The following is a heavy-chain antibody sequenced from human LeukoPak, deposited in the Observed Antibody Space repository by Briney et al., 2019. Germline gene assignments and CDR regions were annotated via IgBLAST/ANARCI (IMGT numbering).Heavy chain of an antibody. J-gene: IGHJ4*02. CDR3: SRENGAFSPFGY. V-gene: IGHV4/OR15-8*01. CDR1: GGSITSTNW. D-gene: IGHD2-8*01. CDR2: VSLSGLP. Sequence: SETLSLTCGVSGGSITSTNWWSWVRQPPGQGLEWIGEVSLSGLPNYTPSLSSRVIMALDTSKNHLSLHLTSVTAADTAVYYCSRENGAFSPFGYWGQGYLVTVLS.